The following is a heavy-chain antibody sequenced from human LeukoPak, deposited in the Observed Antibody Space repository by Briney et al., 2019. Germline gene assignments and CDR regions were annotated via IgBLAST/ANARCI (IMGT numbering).Heavy chain of an antibody. CDR1: GGSFSGYY. D-gene: IGHD3-22*01. CDR3: ARGYYDSSGYYGALLYYYYGMDV. CDR2: INHSGST. V-gene: IGHV4-34*01. Sequence: SETLSLTCAVYGGSFSGYYWSWIRQPPGKGLEWIGEINHSGSTNYNPSLKSRVTISVDTSKNQFSLKLSSVTAADTAVYYCARGYYDSSGYYGALLYYYYGMDVWGQGTTVTVSS. J-gene: IGHJ6*02.